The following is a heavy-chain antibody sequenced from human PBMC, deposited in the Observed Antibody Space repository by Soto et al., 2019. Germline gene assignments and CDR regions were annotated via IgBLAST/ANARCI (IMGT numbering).Heavy chain of an antibody. D-gene: IGHD2-15*01. CDR2: ISGSGADT. CDR3: AKDTGRGGGSVFDY. Sequence: LRLSCAPSGFIFSNYAMSRVRQARGKGLEWVSAISGSGADTYYTESVKGRFTISRDNFKNTLYLQMNSLRAEDTAVYYCAKDTGRGGGSVFDYWGQGTLVTVSS. V-gene: IGHV3-23*01. J-gene: IGHJ4*02. CDR1: GFIFSNYA.